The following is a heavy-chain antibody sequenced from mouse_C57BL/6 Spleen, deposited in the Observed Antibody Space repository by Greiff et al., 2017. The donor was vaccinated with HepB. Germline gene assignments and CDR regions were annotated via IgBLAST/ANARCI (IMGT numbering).Heavy chain of an antibody. CDR1: GFTFSSYG. CDR3: ARHTTVVANWYFDV. Sequence: EVQVVESGGDLVKPGGSLKLSCAASGFTFSSYGMSWVRQTPDKRLEWVATISSGGSYTYYPDSVKGRFTISRDNAKNTLYLQMSSLKSEDTAMYYCARHTTVVANWYFDVWGTGTTVTVSS. J-gene: IGHJ1*03. CDR2: ISSGGSYT. V-gene: IGHV5-6*01. D-gene: IGHD1-1*01.